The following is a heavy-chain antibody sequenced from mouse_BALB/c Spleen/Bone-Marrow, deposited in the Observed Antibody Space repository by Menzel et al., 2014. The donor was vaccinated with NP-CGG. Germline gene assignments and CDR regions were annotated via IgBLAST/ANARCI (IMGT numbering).Heavy chain of an antibody. Sequence: EVQGVESGPDLVKPGASVKISCKASGYSFSGYYMHGVKQSHGKSLEWIGRVHPNNGGTSYNQKFKGKAILNVDMSSSTAYMEVRSLTSEDSAVYYCARYGSYVGGTMDYWGQGTSVTVSS. CDR3: ARYGSYVGGTMDY. J-gene: IGHJ4*01. V-gene: IGHV1-26*01. D-gene: IGHD1-1*02. CDR1: GYSFSGYY. CDR2: VHPNNGGT.